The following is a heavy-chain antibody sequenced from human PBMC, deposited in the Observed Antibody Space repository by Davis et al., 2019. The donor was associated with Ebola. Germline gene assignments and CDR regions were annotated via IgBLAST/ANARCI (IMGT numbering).Heavy chain of an antibody. D-gene: IGHD3-9*01. CDR3: ARGQHDLLTGARYAMDG. J-gene: IGHJ6*02. CDR1: SGSFSGYY. CDR2: ISHTGDT. Sequence: MPSETLSLTCAVYSGSFSGYYWSWICQSPGKGLEWIGEISHTGDTNYNPSLKSRVIISVDTSKNQFSLKLNSVNAADTAMYYCARGQHDLLTGARYAMDGWGRGTTVIVSS. V-gene: IGHV4-34*01.